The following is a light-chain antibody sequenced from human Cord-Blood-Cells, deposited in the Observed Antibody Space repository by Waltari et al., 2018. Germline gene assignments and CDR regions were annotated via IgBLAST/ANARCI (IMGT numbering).Light chain of an antibody. V-gene: IGLV2-23*02. J-gene: IGLJ2*01. Sequence: SALTQPASVSGSPGQSTTISCTGPSSSVGSYNLVSWYQQPPGKAPKLMIYEVSKRPSGVSNHFSGSKSGNTASLTISGLQAEDEADYYCCSYAGSSTFVVFGGGTKLTVL. CDR2: EVS. CDR3: CSYAGSSTFVV. CDR1: SSSVGSYNL.